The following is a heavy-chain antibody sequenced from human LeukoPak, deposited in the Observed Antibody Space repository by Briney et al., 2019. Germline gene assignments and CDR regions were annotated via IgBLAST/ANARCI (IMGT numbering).Heavy chain of an antibody. D-gene: IGHD1-26*01. V-gene: IGHV3-11*01. J-gene: IGHJ3*01. CDR2: ITSSGTTT. CDR1: GFPFSDYS. CDR3: AGGQVGPNDAFGF. Sequence: GGSLTPSRAASGFPFSDYSMSWVRQPPGKGLEWGSYITSSGTTTYYAAPVKDRFTISRDNARNSLYLRMNSLRVDDTAVYFCAGGQVGPNDAFGFWGQGTMVTVSS.